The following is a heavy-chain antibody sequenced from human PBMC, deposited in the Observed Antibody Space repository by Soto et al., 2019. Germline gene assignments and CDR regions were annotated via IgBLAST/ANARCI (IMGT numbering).Heavy chain of an antibody. D-gene: IGHD2-2*01. Sequence: GGSLRLSCAASGFTVSSNYMSWVRQAPGKGLKWVSVIYSGGSTYYADSVKGRFTISRHNSKNTLYLQMNSLRAEDTAVYYCAREFAVPAATAGVGYYYYGMDVWGQGTTVTVSS. CDR2: IYSGGST. CDR3: AREFAVPAATAGVGYYYYGMDV. J-gene: IGHJ6*02. V-gene: IGHV3-53*04. CDR1: GFTVSSNY.